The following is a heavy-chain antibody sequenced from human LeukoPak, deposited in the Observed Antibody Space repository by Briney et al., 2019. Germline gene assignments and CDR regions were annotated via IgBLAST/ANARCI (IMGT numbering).Heavy chain of an antibody. CDR2: ITHSGSP. V-gene: IGHV4-38-2*02. CDR3: ARLSDSSGWYFFDS. D-gene: IGHD6-19*01. Sequence: SETLSLTCTVSGYSISSGYYWSWIRQPPGKGLEWIGEITHSGSPTYNPSLKSRVTVSLDTSKKQFSLKLNAVTAADMAMYYCARLSDSSGWYFFDSWGQGTLVTVSS. J-gene: IGHJ4*02. CDR1: GYSISSGYY.